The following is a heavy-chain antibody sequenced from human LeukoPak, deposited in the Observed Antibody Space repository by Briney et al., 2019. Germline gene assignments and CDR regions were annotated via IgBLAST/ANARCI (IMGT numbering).Heavy chain of an antibody. V-gene: IGHV4-61*01. CDR2: IYYSGST. D-gene: IGHD3-9*01. CDR1: GGSVSSGSYY. J-gene: IGHJ5*02. Sequence: SETLSLTCTVSGGSVSSGSYYWSWIRQPPGKGLEWIGYIYYSGSTNYNPSLKRRVTISVDTSKNQFSLKLSSVTAADTAVYYCAREFGYYDILTGYYPTGWFDPWGQGTLVTVSS. CDR3: AREFGYYDILTGYYPTGWFDP.